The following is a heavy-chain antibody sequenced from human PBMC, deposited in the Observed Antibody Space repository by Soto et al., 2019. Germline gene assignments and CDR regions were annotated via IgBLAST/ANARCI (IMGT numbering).Heavy chain of an antibody. CDR2: ISSSSSYI. Sequence: GGSLRLSCAASGFTFSSYSMNWVRQAPGKGLEWVSSISSSSSYIYYADSVKGRFTISRDNAKNSLYLQMNSLRAEDTAVYYCARDPQARTSHFDYWGQGTLVTVSS. CDR3: ARDPQARTSHFDY. J-gene: IGHJ4*02. CDR1: GFTFSSYS. V-gene: IGHV3-21*01. D-gene: IGHD2-2*01.